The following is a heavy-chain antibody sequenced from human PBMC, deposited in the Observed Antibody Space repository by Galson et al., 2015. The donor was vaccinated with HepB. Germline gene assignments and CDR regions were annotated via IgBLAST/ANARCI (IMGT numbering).Heavy chain of an antibody. CDR3: ARDRDLRPRVLDV. D-gene: IGHD6-6*01. CDR2: IYYTGTT. J-gene: IGHJ6*02. CDR1: GGSISSYF. V-gene: IGHV4-59*01. Sequence: ETLSLTCTVSGGSISSYFWTWIRQSPGKGLEWLGYIYYTGTTNYNLSLKSRVTMSLDTSKNQFSLKLTSVTAADTAVYYCARDRDLRPRVLDVWVQGTTVTGSS.